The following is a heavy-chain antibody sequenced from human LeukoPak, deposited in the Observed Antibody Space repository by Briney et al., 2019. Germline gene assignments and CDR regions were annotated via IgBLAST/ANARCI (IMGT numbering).Heavy chain of an antibody. Sequence: SGTLSLTCAVSGDSISSTNWWNWVRQPPGKGLEWIGGIDHRGNTNYNPSLKSRVSISVDKSKNQFSLILTSVTAADTAVYYCAREKEATGAFDIWGQGPMVTVSS. CDR2: IDHRGNT. V-gene: IGHV4-4*02. D-gene: IGHD5-12*01. CDR1: GDSISSTNW. J-gene: IGHJ3*02. CDR3: AREKEATGAFDI.